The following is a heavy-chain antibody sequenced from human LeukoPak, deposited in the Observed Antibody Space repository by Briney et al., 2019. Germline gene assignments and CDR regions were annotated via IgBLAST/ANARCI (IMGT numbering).Heavy chain of an antibody. J-gene: IGHJ4*02. CDR2: ISGSGGST. CDR3: AKGNCRGTSCYSDY. CDR1: GFTFSSYA. V-gene: IGHV3-23*01. Sequence: GGSLRLSCAAPGFTFSSYAMSWVRQAPGKGLEWVSGISGSGGSTYYADSVKGRFTIARDNSKNTLYLQMNSLRAEDTAVYYCAKGNCRGTSCYSDYWGQGTLVTVSS. D-gene: IGHD2-2*02.